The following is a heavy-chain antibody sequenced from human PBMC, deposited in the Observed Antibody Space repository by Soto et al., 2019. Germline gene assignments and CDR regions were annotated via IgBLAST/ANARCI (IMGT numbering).Heavy chain of an antibody. CDR3: ARVSGTCTSCYCQGWFAP. CDR1: GASISSGDYY. V-gene: IGHV4-30-4*01. Sequence: PSETLSLTCTVSGASISSGDYYWSWIRQPPGEGLEWIGYIYHSGSTYYNPSLKSRAIISVETSKNQFSLQLASVTAADTAAYYCARVSGTCTSCYCQGWFAPWGQGTLVTLSS. CDR2: IYHSGST. D-gene: IGHD2-2*01. J-gene: IGHJ5*02.